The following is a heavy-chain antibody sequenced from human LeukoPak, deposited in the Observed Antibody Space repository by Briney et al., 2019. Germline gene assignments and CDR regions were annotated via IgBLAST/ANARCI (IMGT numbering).Heavy chain of an antibody. CDR2: IRYDGSNK. D-gene: IGHD6-6*01. Sequence: GGFLRLSCAASGFTFSSYGMHWVRQAPGKGLEWVAFIRYDGSNKYYADSVKGRFTISRDNSKNTLYLQMNSLRAEDTAVYYCAKGRGSSSHQAFDIWGQGTMVTVSS. J-gene: IGHJ3*02. CDR1: GFTFSSYG. CDR3: AKGRGSSSHQAFDI. V-gene: IGHV3-30*02.